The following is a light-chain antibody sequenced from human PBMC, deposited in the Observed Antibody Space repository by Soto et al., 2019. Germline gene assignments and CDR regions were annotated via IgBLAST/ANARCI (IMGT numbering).Light chain of an antibody. CDR1: QSVSSN. Sequence: IVLTQSPATLSVSPGERATLSCGASQSVSSNLAWYQQKPGQAPRLLIYGASTRATGIPARFSGSGSGTEFTLTISSLQSEYFAVYYCQQYNNWPRTFGQGTKVDIK. V-gene: IGKV3-15*01. CDR3: QQYNNWPRT. CDR2: GAS. J-gene: IGKJ1*01.